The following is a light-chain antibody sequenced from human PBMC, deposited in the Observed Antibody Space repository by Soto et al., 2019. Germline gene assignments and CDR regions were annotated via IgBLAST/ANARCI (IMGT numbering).Light chain of an antibody. CDR2: KAS. J-gene: IGKJ4*01. CDR1: QSISTW. CDR3: QQYDNFLS. Sequence: DIQMTQSPSTLSASVGDRAIITCRASQSISTWVAWYQQKPGKAPKLLISKASSLESGVPLMFSGSGSGTEFTLTISSLQPDDFATYYCQQYDNFLSFGGGTKVEIK. V-gene: IGKV1-5*03.